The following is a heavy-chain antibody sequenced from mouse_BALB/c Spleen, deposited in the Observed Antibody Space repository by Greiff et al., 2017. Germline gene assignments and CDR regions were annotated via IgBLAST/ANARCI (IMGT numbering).Heavy chain of an antibody. D-gene: IGHD2-14*01. CDR2: INPSNGGT. CDR3: TRGYGDAMDY. CDR1: GYTFTSYY. J-gene: IGHJ4*01. V-gene: IGHV1S81*02. Sequence: VKLQESGAELVKPGASVKLSCKASGYTFTSYYMYWVKQRPGQGLEWIGEINPSNGGTNFNEKFKSKATLTVDKSSSTAYMQLSSLTSEDSAVYYCTRGYGDAMDYWGQGTSVTVSS.